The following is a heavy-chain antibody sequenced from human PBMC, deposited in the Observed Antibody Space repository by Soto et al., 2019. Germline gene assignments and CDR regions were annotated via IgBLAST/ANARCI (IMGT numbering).Heavy chain of an antibody. CDR2: IYYSGST. Sequence: PSETLSLTCRASGGSINSSIYFWGWVRQPPGQELEWIGSIYYSGSTYYNPSLRSRVTISVDTSKNQFSLKLSSVTAADTAVFYCARNYSSCSRNWFDPRGQGTLVTVSS. V-gene: IGHV4-39*01. CDR1: GGSINSSIYF. J-gene: IGHJ5*02. CDR3: ARNYSSCSRNWFDP. D-gene: IGHD6-19*01.